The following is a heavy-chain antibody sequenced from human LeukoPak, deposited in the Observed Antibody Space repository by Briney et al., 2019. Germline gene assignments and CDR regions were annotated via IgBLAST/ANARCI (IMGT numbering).Heavy chain of an antibody. CDR3: ARVAHYDILTGYLEWGYYMDV. CDR1: GGSISSSSYY. CDR2: IYYSGST. J-gene: IGHJ6*03. D-gene: IGHD3-9*01. V-gene: IGHV4-61*05. Sequence: PSETLSLTCTVSGGSISSSSYYWGWIRQPPGKGLEWIGYIYYSGSTNYNPSLKSRVTISVDTSKNQFSLKLSSVTAADTAVYYCARVAHYDILTGYLEWGYYMDVWGKGTTVTISS.